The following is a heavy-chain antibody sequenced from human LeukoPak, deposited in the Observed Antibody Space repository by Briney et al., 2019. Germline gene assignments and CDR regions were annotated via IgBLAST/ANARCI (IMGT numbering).Heavy chain of an antibody. CDR2: IYPGDSDT. D-gene: IGHD5-12*01. CDR3: ANMGGGVDIRRYYYYYMDV. J-gene: IGHJ6*03. CDR1: GYSFTSYW. V-gene: IGHV5-51*01. Sequence: GESLKISCKGSGYSFTSYWIGWVRQMPGKGLEWVGIIYPGDSDTRYSPSFQGQVTISADKSISTAYLQWSSLKASDTAMYYCANMGGGVDIRRYYYYYMDVWGKGTTVTVSS.